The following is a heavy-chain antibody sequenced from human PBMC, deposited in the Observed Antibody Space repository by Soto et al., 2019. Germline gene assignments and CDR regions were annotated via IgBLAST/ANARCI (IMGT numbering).Heavy chain of an antibody. CDR2: IWDHGNNK. CDR1: GFTFSSYC. CDR3: VRDGSSGYYYFDY. V-gene: IGHV3-33*01. J-gene: IGHJ4*02. D-gene: IGHD3-22*01. Sequence: QVQLVESGGGVVQPGRSLRLSCAASGFTFSSYCMHWVRQAPGKGLEWVAVIWDHGNNKYYADSVKGRFTISRDNSKKTQYLEMNRLRAEDTAVYYCVRDGSSGYYYFDYWGQGTLVTVSS.